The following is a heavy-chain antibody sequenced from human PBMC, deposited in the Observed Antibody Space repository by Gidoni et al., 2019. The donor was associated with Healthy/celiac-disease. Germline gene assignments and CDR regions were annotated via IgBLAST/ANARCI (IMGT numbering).Heavy chain of an antibody. CDR3: ARGAGGGYDLDY. V-gene: IGHV1-3*02. Sequence: QVQLVQSGAEVKKPGASVKVSCKASGYTFTSYAMHWVRQAPGQRLVWMGWSNAGNGNTKYSQEFQGRVTITRDTSASTAYMELSSLRSEDMAVYYCARGAGGGYDLDYWGQGTLVTVSS. CDR2: SNAGNGNT. D-gene: IGHD5-12*01. J-gene: IGHJ4*02. CDR1: GYTFTSYA.